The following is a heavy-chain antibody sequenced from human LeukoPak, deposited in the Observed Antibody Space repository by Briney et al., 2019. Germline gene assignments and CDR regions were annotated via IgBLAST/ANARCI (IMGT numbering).Heavy chain of an antibody. CDR1: GGSFSGYY. Sequence: SETLSLTCAVYGGSFSGYYWSWIRQPPGKGLEWIGEINHSGSTNYNPSLKSRVTISVDTSKNQFSLKLSSVIAADTAVYYCARGRYCSSTSCYRGGYYYYGMDVWGQGTTVTVSS. V-gene: IGHV4-34*01. J-gene: IGHJ6*02. CDR3: ARGRYCSSTSCYRGGYYYYGMDV. D-gene: IGHD2-2*02. CDR2: INHSGST.